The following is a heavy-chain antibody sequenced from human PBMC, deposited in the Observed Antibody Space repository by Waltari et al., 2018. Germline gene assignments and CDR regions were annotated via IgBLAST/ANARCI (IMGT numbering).Heavy chain of an antibody. V-gene: IGHV1-46*01. CDR1: GYTFTSYY. CDR3: ARVYARVVAATGFDY. CDR2: IKPSGGST. D-gene: IGHD2-15*01. J-gene: IGHJ4*02. Sequence: QVQLVQSGAEVKKPGASVKVSCKASGYTFTSYYMHWVRQAPGQGLEWMGIIKPSGGSTSYAQKFQGRVTMTRDTSTSTVYMELSSLRSEDTAVYYCARVYARVVAATGFDYWGQGTLVTVSS.